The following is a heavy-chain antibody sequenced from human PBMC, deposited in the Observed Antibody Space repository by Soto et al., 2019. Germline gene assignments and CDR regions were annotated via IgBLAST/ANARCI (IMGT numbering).Heavy chain of an antibody. CDR1: GYIFADYA. Sequence: HIVQSGPEEKSPGASVKLSCTTSGYIFADYAIHWVRQAPGQGLERVGWIKADNGDTRYSPKFQGRLIITRDISASTSYMELSALRSTDTGVFYCATSDWAWWGRGTLITVS. J-gene: IGHJ4*02. CDR2: IKADNGDT. D-gene: IGHD3-9*01. CDR3: ATSDWAW. V-gene: IGHV1-3*05.